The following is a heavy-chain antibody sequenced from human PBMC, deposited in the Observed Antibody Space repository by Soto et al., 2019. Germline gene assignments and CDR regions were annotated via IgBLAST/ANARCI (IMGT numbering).Heavy chain of an antibody. Sequence: TGGSRRRSWPAFVFTVSCKRYVSFFRQAPGKGLEWVSALYDLDGTYYADSVKGRFTTSSDSSRTTVYLQMNDLRPDDTAVYSCATWHLREHAYDIWGQGTTVTVSS. D-gene: IGHD1-1*01. CDR2: LYDLDGT. CDR1: VFTVSCKRY. V-gene: IGHV3-53*01. J-gene: IGHJ3*02. CDR3: ATWHLREHAYDI.